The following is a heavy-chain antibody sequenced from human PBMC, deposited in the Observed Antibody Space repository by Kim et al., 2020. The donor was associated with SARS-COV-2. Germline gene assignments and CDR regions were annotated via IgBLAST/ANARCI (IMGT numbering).Heavy chain of an antibody. CDR2: DPGGGGRT. CDR1: GFTVNNFA. CDR3: AKAQPLSSGWYVVED. D-gene: IGHD6-19*01. Sequence: GGSLRLSCGASGFTVNNFAMSWVRQAPGKGLEWVSTDPGGGGRTFYADSVKGRFTISRDNSKNTVFLQRNRVRAEDTAVYYCAKAQPLSSGWYVVEDWGQGTLVTVSS. V-gene: IGHV3-23*01. J-gene: IGHJ4*02.